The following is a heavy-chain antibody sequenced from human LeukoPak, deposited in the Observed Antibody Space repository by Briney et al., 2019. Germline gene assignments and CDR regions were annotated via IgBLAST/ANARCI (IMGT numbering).Heavy chain of an antibody. J-gene: IGHJ4*02. CDR1: GFTFSSYA. V-gene: IGHV3-23*01. Sequence: GGSLRLSCAASGFTFSSYAMSWVRQAPGKGLEWVSAISGSGGSTYYADSVKGRVTISRDNSKDTLYLQMNSLRAEDTAVYYCAKELTITMIVVVITGYFDYWGQGTLVTVSS. D-gene: IGHD3-22*01. CDR3: AKELTITMIVVVITGYFDY. CDR2: ISGSGGST.